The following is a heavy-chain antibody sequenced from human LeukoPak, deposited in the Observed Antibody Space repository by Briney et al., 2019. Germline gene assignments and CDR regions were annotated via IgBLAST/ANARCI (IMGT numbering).Heavy chain of an antibody. V-gene: IGHV4-34*01. J-gene: IGHJ6*03. CDR1: GVSFSGYY. CDR2: INHSGST. D-gene: IGHD4-17*01. CDR3: ARGLGRIGATVTTEGGPYYYYMDV. Sequence: SETLSLTCAVYGVSFSGYYWSWIRQPPGKGLEWIGEINHSGSTNYNPSLKSRVTISVDTSKNQFSLKLSSVTAADTAVYYCARGLGRIGATVTTEGGPYYYYMDVWGKGTTVTVSS.